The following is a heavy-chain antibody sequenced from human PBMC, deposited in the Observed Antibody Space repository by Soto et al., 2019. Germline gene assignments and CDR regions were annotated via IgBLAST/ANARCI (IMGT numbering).Heavy chain of an antibody. Sequence: QVQLQESGPGLVKPSQTLSLTCTVSGGSISSGDYYWSWIRQPPGKGLEWIGYIYYSGSTYYNPSLTSRVTISVDTPKSQFSLKLSSVTAADTAVYYCARQHGYSGLSRFDPWGQGTLVTVSS. D-gene: IGHD5-12*01. CDR3: ARQHGYSGLSRFDP. J-gene: IGHJ5*02. CDR2: IYYSGST. V-gene: IGHV4-30-4*01. CDR1: GGSISSGDYY.